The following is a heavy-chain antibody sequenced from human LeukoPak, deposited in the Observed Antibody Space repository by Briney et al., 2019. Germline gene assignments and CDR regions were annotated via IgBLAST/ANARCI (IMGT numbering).Heavy chain of an antibody. D-gene: IGHD5-24*01. Sequence: SETLSLTCTASGGSISSYYWSWIRQPPGKGLEWIGNIYYDGSSKSNPSLKSRVSISVDTSKNQFFLELTSVTAADTAVYYCARGGGVNRDGYNQFDYWGQGTLVTVSS. CDR3: ARGGGVNRDGYNQFDY. V-gene: IGHV4-59*01. CDR2: IYYDGSS. J-gene: IGHJ4*02. CDR1: GGSISSYY.